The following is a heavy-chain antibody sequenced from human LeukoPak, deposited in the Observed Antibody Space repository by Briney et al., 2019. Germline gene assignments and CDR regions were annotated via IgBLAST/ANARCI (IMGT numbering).Heavy chain of an antibody. CDR3: ARADCSSTSCYMDV. Sequence: ASVKVSCKASGYTFITYYMTWVRQAPGQGLEWMGKINPSGGGTSTAQKFQGRLTMTRDKPTSTVYMELNSLRSEDTAVYYCARADCSSTSCYMDVWGKGTTVSVYS. V-gene: IGHV1-46*01. J-gene: IGHJ6*03. D-gene: IGHD2-2*01. CDR2: INPSGGGT. CDR1: GYTFITYY.